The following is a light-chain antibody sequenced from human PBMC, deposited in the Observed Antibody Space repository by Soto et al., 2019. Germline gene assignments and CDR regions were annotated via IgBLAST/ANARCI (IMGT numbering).Light chain of an antibody. CDR1: QSVSSGY. CDR2: GAS. V-gene: IGKV3-20*01. J-gene: IGKJ3*01. Sequence: EIVLTQSPGTLSLSPGERATLSCRASQSVSSGYLAWYQQKPGQAPRLLIYGASSRVTGIPDRFSGSGSGTDFPLTISRLEPEDFAVYYCQQYGSSPLFGPGTKVDFK. CDR3: QQYGSSPL.